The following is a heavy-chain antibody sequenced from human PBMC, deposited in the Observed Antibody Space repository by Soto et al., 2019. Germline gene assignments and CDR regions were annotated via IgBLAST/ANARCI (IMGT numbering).Heavy chain of an antibody. V-gene: IGHV1-18*01. D-gene: IGHD3-9*01. J-gene: IGHJ4*02. Sequence: ASVKVSCKASGYTFTSYVISWVRQAPGQGLEWMGWISAYNGNTNYAQKLQGRVTMTTDTSTSTAYMELRSLRSDDTAVYYCAIDDHDILTGYFDYWGQGTLVTVSS. CDR1: GYTFTSYV. CDR2: ISAYNGNT. CDR3: AIDDHDILTGYFDY.